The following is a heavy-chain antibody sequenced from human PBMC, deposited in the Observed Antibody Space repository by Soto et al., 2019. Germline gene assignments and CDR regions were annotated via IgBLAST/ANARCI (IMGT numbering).Heavy chain of an antibody. J-gene: IGHJ5*02. CDR3: AGGISKYSSWYEPQPWFDA. CDR2: LYFNGGT. Sequence: QVQLQESGPGLVKPSQTLSLTCNVSGGPINSPDYYWTWIRQSPGKGLEWIGYLYFNGGTQYNPSLRTPISMSLDTSKKHFSLKMRSVTGADTAVYYWAGGISKYSSWYEPQPWFDAWGQGALVTVSS. D-gene: IGHD6-13*01. CDR1: GGPINSPDYY. V-gene: IGHV4-30-4*01.